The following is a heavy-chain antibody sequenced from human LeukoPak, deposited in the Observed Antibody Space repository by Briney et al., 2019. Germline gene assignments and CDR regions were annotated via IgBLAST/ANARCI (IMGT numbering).Heavy chain of an antibody. J-gene: IGHJ6*02. V-gene: IGHV3-33*01. CDR3: ARDDPGPYYYYGMDV. CDR1: GFTFSNYG. Sequence: GGSLRLSCAASGFTFSNYGMHWVRQAPGKGLEWVAVIWYDGSNKYYADSVKGRFTISRDNSKNTLYLQMNSLRAEDTAVYYCARDDPGPYYYYGMDVWGQGTTVTVSS. CDR2: IWYDGSNK.